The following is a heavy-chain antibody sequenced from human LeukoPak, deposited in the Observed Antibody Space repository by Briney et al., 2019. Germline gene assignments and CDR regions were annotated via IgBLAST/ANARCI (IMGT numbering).Heavy chain of an antibody. Sequence: SETLSLTCTVSGGSISRTSYYWGWIRQPPGKGLEWIGSIYYSGSTYYNPSLKSRVTISVDTSKNQFSLKLSSVTAADTAVYYCARGTPLIQLWPRGWFDPWGQGTLVTVSS. CDR1: GGSISRTSYY. D-gene: IGHD5-18*01. CDR2: IYYSGST. J-gene: IGHJ5*02. CDR3: ARGTPLIQLWPRGWFDP. V-gene: IGHV4-39*07.